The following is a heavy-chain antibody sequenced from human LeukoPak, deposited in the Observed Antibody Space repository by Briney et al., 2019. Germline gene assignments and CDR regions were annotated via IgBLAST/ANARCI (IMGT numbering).Heavy chain of an antibody. CDR3: ARQRSHYDSSGYYLDY. Sequence: GESLKISCKGSGYSFTSYWIGWVRQMPGKGLEWMGIIYPGDSDTRYSPSFQGQVTISADKSISTAYLQWSSLKASDTAMYYCARQRSHYDSSGYYLDYWGQGTLVTVSS. J-gene: IGHJ4*02. V-gene: IGHV5-51*01. CDR2: IYPGDSDT. CDR1: GYSFTSYW. D-gene: IGHD3-22*01.